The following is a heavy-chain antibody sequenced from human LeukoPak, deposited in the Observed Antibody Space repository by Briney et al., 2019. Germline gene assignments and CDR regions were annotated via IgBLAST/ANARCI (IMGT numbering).Heavy chain of an antibody. J-gene: IGHJ3*02. Sequence: SETLSLTCTVSGGSISSGDYYWSWIRQPPGKGLEWIGYIYYSGSTYYNPSLKSRVTISVDTSKNQFSLKLSSVTAADTAVYYCARADIVVVIAIPDAFDIWGQGTMVTVSS. D-gene: IGHD2-21*01. CDR2: IYYSGST. V-gene: IGHV4-30-4*08. CDR1: GGSISSGDYY. CDR3: ARADIVVVIAIPDAFDI.